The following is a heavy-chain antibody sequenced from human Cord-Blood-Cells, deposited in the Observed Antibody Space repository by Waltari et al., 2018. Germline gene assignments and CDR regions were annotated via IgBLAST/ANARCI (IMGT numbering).Heavy chain of an antibody. Sequence: QEQLVRCGAEVKKPGASVKVSCKASGYTFTGYYMHWVRQAPGQGLEWMGWINPNSGGTNYAQKFQGRVTMTSDPSISTAYMALSRLRPVDTAVYYCASLTEGLYYFECRGEGTVVTVSS. V-gene: IGHV1-2*02. CDR3: ASLTEGLYYFEC. CDR1: GYTFTGYY. D-gene: IGHD2-8*02. CDR2: INPNSGGT. J-gene: IGHJ4*02.